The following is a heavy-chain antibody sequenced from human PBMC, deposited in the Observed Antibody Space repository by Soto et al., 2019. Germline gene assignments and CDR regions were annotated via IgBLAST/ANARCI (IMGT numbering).Heavy chain of an antibody. CDR2: IYYSGST. Sequence: QVQLQESGPGLVKPSQTLSLTCTVSGGSISSGGYYWSWIRQHPGKGLEWIGYIYYSGSTYYNPSLKSRVTISVETSKNQFSLKLSSVTAADTAVYYCARLKDYGDFVLYFDDWGQGTLVTVSS. CDR3: ARLKDYGDFVLYFDD. V-gene: IGHV4-31*03. CDR1: GGSISSGGYY. D-gene: IGHD4-17*01. J-gene: IGHJ4*02.